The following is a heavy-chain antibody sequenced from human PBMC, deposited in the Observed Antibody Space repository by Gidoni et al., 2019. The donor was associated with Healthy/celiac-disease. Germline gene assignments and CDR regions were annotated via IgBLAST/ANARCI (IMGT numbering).Heavy chain of an antibody. J-gene: IGHJ5*02. CDR2: ISSSSSYI. Sequence: EVQLVESGGGPVQPGGYLRLSCAASGFTFRSHSMNWVRQAPGKGLEWVSSISSSSSYIYYADSVKGRFTISRDNAKNSLYLQMNSLRAEDTAVYYCARAPDYDFWSGYWWFDPWGQGTLVTVSS. CDR1: GFTFRSHS. D-gene: IGHD3-3*01. CDR3: ARAPDYDFWSGYWWFDP. V-gene: IGHV3-21*01.